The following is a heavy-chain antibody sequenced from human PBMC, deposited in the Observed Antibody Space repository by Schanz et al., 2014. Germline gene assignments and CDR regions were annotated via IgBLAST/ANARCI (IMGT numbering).Heavy chain of an antibody. CDR2: IYSSGST. CDR1: GFTFTNYA. Sequence: EVQLLESGGGLVQPGGSLRLSCAASGFTFTNYAMTWVRQAPGKGLEWVSTIYSSGSTYYADSVRGRFTISRDTSMNTSSPQMNSLRIDDEAVDHCARARGVIRWCYGVGVWGQGTPVTVSS. D-gene: IGHD3-10*01. J-gene: IGHJ6*02. CDR3: ARARGVIRWCYGVGV. V-gene: IGHV3-23*05.